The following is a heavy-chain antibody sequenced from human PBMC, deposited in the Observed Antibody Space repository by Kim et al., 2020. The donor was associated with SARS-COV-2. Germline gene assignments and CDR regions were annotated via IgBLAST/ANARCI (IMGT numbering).Heavy chain of an antibody. CDR3: ARDRGYYDFWSGYYPWFDP. CDR1: GFTFSSYA. Sequence: GGSLRLSCAASGFTFSSYAMHWVRQAPGKGLEWVAVISYDGSNKYYADSVKGRFTISRDNSKNTLYLQMNSLRAEDTAVYYCARDRGYYDFWSGYYPWFDPWGQGTLVTVSS. D-gene: IGHD3-3*01. V-gene: IGHV3-30-3*01. J-gene: IGHJ5*02. CDR2: ISYDGSNK.